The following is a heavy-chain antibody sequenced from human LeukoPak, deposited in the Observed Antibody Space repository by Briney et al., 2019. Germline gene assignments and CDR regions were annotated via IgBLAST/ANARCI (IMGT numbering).Heavy chain of an antibody. Sequence: GGPLKLPLAAPGFTFTSYAMSGVRRAPGKGREWGPAFRGRGGGTYYADSVKGGFTISTDNSKNTLYLKMNTLSAEDTPVYYCAKDHPYSGSYSGHDAFEIWGQGTMVTVSS. D-gene: IGHD1-26*01. V-gene: IGHV3-23*01. CDR3: AKDHPYSGSYSGHDAFEI. CDR1: GFTFTSYA. J-gene: IGHJ3*02. CDR2: FRGRGGGT.